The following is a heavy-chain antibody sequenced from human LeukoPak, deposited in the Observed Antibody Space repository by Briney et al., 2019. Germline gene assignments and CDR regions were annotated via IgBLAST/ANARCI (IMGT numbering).Heavy chain of an antibody. CDR1: GFIFNSYG. J-gene: IGHJ4*02. V-gene: IGHV3-23*01. Sequence: PGGSLRLSCAASGFIFNSYGLAWVRQAPGKGLEWVSAISNDGGGTTYADFVKGRFSVSRDNSKNTLFLQMNSLRAEDTALYYCAKGSSGYFFDLWGQGTLVTVSS. CDR3: AKGSSGYFFDL. CDR2: ISNDGGGT. D-gene: IGHD3-22*01.